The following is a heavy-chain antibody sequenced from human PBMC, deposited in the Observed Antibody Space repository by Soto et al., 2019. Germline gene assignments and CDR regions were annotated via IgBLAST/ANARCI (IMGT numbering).Heavy chain of an antibody. D-gene: IGHD2-2*01. Sequence: PGGSLRLSCAASGLTFYIYAMSWVRQAPGKGLEWVSTISGGGSSTYYADSVKGRFTISRDNSNNTLYLQMNSLRAEDTAVYFCANRYCSRTSCPDYWGQGTRVTVSS. J-gene: IGHJ4*02. V-gene: IGHV3-23*01. CDR2: ISGGGSST. CDR1: GLTFYIYA. CDR3: ANRYCSRTSCPDY.